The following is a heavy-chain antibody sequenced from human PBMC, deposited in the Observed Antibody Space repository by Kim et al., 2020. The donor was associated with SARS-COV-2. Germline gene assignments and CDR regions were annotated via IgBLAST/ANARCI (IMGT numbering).Heavy chain of an antibody. CDR3: ARTNSDDYGDYSLDY. V-gene: IGHV1-46*01. Sequence: KSQGSVTLTRDTSTSTVYMELSSLRSEDTAVYYCARTNSDDYGDYSLDYWGQGTLVTVSS. J-gene: IGHJ4*02. D-gene: IGHD4-17*01.